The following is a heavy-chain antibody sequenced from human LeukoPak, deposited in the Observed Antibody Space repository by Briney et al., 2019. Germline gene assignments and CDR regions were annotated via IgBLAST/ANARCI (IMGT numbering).Heavy chain of an antibody. D-gene: IGHD2-21*01. CDR3: ARGISGQVYFDY. CDR2: IYHSGST. CDR1: VYSISSGYY. Sequence: SETLSLTCTVSVYSISSGYYWGWIRQPPGKGLEWIGSIYHSGSTYYNPSLKRRVTISVNTSKNHFSMKLSSVTAADTAVYYCARGISGQVYFDYWGQGTLVTVSS. V-gene: IGHV4-38-2*02. J-gene: IGHJ4*02.